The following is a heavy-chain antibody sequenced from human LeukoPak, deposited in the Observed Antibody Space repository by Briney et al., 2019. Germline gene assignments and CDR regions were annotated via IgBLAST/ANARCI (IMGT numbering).Heavy chain of an antibody. D-gene: IGHD3-10*01. Sequence: GGSLRLSCGASGFTFRRYSMSWVRQAPGKGLEWVANIKEDGSEKYYVDSVKGRFTISRDNAKNSLYLQMNSLRAEDTAVYYCARDDYYGSGTLGYWGQGTLVTVSS. CDR2: IKEDGSEK. CDR1: GFTFRRYS. V-gene: IGHV3-7*01. J-gene: IGHJ4*02. CDR3: ARDDYYGSGTLGY.